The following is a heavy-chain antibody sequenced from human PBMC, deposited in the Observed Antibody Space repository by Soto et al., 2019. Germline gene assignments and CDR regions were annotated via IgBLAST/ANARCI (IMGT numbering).Heavy chain of an antibody. Sequence: ASVKVSCKASGYTFTSYGISWVRQAPGQGLEWMGWISAYNGNTNYAQKLQGRVTMTTDTSTSTAYMELRSLRSDDTAVYYCARPASYYYDSSGYLEYFDSWGQGTLVTVSS. J-gene: IGHJ4*02. CDR2: ISAYNGNT. CDR3: ARPASYYYDSSGYLEYFDS. CDR1: GYTFTSYG. V-gene: IGHV1-18*04. D-gene: IGHD3-22*01.